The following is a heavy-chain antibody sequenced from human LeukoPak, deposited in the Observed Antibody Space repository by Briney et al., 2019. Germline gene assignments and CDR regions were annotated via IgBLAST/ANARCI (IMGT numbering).Heavy chain of an antibody. Sequence: PSGTLSLTCAVSRGSISSSKWWSWVRQPPGKRLEWIGETYLGVSTNYNPSLKRRVTISVDKSTSQFSLKLNSVTAADTAVYYCARDDSENSSGYPTEWGQGTLVTVSS. V-gene: IGHV4-4*02. CDR3: ARDDSENSSGYPTE. J-gene: IGHJ4*02. CDR1: RGSISSSKW. D-gene: IGHD3-22*01. CDR2: TYLGVST.